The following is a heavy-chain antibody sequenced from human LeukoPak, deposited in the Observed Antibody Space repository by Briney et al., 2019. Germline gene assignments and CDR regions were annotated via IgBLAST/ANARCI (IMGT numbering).Heavy chain of an antibody. D-gene: IGHD2-2*01. CDR3: ARDLVVPAVRKYYYMDV. Sequence: GGSLRLSCAASGFTVSSNYMSWVRQAPGKRLEWVSVIYSGGSTYYEDSVKGRFTISRDNSKNTLYLQMNSLRAEDTAVYYCARDLVVPAVRKYYYMDVWGKGTTVTVSS. CDR2: IYSGGST. J-gene: IGHJ6*03. CDR1: GFTVSSNY. V-gene: IGHV3-66*02.